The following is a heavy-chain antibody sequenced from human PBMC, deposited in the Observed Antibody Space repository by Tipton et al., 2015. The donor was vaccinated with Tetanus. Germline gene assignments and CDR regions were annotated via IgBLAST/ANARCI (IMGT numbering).Heavy chain of an antibody. CDR3: ARDRGVRGGYYYYHGMDV. J-gene: IGHJ6*02. CDR2: ISNSGST. CDR1: GASISSGGYF. V-gene: IGHV4-31*03. Sequence: TLSLTCSVSGASISSGGYFWSWIRQHPGEGLEWIGYISNSGSTYYNPSLKSRVTISVDTSQKQISLKVNSVTAADTAVYYCARDRGVRGGYYYYHGMDVWGQGTTVTVSS. D-gene: IGHD3-10*01.